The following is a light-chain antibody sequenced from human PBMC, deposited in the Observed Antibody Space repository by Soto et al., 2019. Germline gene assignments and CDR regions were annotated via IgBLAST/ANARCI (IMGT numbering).Light chain of an antibody. V-gene: IGKV3D-7*01. CDR1: QSVRSNF. CDR3: QQDYNLPLT. J-gene: IGKJ4*01. CDR2: AAS. Sequence: EIVLTQSPATLSLSLGQRATLSCRASQSVRSNFLSWYQQKPGQAPRLLIYAASARATGFPARFSGSGSGTDFTLTISSLQPEDVAVYYCQQDYNLPLTFCGGTKVEIK.